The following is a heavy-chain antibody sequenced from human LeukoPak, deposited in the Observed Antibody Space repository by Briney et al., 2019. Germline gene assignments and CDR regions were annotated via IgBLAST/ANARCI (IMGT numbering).Heavy chain of an antibody. CDR2: INPNSGDT. CDR3: ARLPSWGLDIDY. Sequence: GASVKVSCKTSGYTFTGYYIHWVRQAPGQGLEWMGWINPNSGDTNYAQKFQGRVTMTRDTSISTAYMELSRLRSDDTAVYYCARLPSWGLDIDYWGQGALVTVSS. D-gene: IGHD6-13*01. J-gene: IGHJ4*02. V-gene: IGHV1-2*02. CDR1: GYTFTGYY.